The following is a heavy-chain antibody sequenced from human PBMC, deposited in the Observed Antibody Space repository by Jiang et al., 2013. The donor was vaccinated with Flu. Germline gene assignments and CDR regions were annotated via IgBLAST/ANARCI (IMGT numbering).Heavy chain of an antibody. V-gene: IGHV4-39*07. Sequence: LLKPSETLSLTCTVSGGSIRGSTYYWGWIRQSPGKGLEWIGSIYYSGSTYYNPPLKSRVTISIDTSKNQFSLKLSSVTAADTAVYYCASPSNYDMDVWGQGTTVTVSS. CDR2: IYYSGST. CDR3: ASPSNYDMDV. J-gene: IGHJ6*02. CDR1: GGSIRGSTYY.